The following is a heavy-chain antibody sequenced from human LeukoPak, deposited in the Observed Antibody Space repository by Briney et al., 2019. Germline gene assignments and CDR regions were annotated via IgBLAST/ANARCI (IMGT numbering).Heavy chain of an antibody. Sequence: SETLSLTCTVSGDSIGTYNWNWIRQPAGEGLQWIGRIHASGSTNYSPSLKSRVTMSIDPSKNQFSLMLRSVTAADTAVYYCAREGYRSTWYFDYWGQGTLVTVSS. CDR2: IHASGST. D-gene: IGHD6-13*01. CDR3: AREGYRSTWYFDY. V-gene: IGHV4-4*07. CDR1: GDSIGTYN. J-gene: IGHJ4*02.